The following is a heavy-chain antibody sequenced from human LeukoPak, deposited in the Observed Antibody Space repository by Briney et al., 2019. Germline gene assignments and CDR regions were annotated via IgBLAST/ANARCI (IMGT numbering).Heavy chain of an antibody. Sequence: KHGESLKISFKGFGXRFTNYCIGWVRQMPGKGLEWMGIIYPGDSDTRYSPSFQGQVTISADKSINTAYLQWSSLKASDTAMYYCVLAGSGSYYFDYWGQGILVTVSS. J-gene: IGHJ4*02. D-gene: IGHD3-10*01. CDR1: GXRFTNYC. CDR3: VLAGSGSYYFDY. V-gene: IGHV5-51*01. CDR2: IYPGDSDT.